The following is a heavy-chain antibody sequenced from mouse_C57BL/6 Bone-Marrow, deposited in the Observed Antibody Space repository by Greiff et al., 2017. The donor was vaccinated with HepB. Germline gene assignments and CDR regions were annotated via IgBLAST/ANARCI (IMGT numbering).Heavy chain of an antibody. J-gene: IGHJ4*01. CDR3: AREEDYDYAMDY. CDR2: IYPGSGNT. D-gene: IGHD2-4*01. V-gene: IGHV1-76*01. CDR1: GYTFTDYY. Sequence: LVESGAELVRPGASVKLSCKASGYTFTDYYINWVKQRPGQGLEWIARIYPGSGNTYYNEKFKGKATLTAEKSSSTAYMQLSSLTSEDSAVYFCAREEDYDYAMDYWGQGTSVTVSS.